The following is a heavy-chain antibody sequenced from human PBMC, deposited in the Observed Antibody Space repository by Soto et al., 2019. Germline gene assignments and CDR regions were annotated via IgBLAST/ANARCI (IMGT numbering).Heavy chain of an antibody. CDR2: IYGSGST. CDR3: ARDVYGSGTSGYYYYGMDV. J-gene: IGHJ6*02. Sequence: SETLSLTCTVSGGSIGSYYWSWIRQPAGKGLECIGRIYGSGSTHYNPSLKSRVTMSVDTSKNQFSLKLTSVTAADTAVYYCARDVYGSGTSGYYYYGMDVWGQGTTVTVSS. V-gene: IGHV4-4*07. CDR1: GGSIGSYY. D-gene: IGHD2-2*01.